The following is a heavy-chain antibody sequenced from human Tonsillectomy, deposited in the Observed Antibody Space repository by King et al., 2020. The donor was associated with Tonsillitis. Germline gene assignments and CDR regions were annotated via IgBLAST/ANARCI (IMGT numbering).Heavy chain of an antibody. CDR3: ATGGVNTVVNPLDF. CDR1: GFTFSSYP. D-gene: IGHD4-23*01. V-gene: IGHV3-30*04. Sequence: VQLVESGGGVVQPGRSLRLSCAASGFTFSSYPMYWVRQAPGKGLEWVAVVSYDGSNEHYADSVKGRFTISRDNSKNTLFLQMSSLRDEDTAVYYCATGGVNTVVNPLDFWGQGPLVTVSS. J-gene: IGHJ4*02. CDR2: VSYDGSNE.